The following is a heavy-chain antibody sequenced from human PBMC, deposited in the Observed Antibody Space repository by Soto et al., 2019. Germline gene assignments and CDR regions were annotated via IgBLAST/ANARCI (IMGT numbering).Heavy chain of an antibody. CDR2: IYYSGST. CDR1: GGSISSGGYY. V-gene: IGHV4-31*03. J-gene: IGHJ1*01. D-gene: IGHD2-2*01. CDR3: AGDAYCSSTSCYGYFQH. Sequence: SETLSLTCTVSGGSISSGGYYWSWIRQHPGKGLEWIGYIYYSGSTYYNPSLKSRVTISVDTSKNQFSLKQSSVTAADTAVYYCAGDAYCSSTSCYGYFQHWGQGTLVTVSS.